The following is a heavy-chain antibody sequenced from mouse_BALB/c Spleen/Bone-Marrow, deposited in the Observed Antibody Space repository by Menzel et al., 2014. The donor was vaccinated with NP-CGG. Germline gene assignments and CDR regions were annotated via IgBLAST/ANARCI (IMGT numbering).Heavy chain of an antibody. J-gene: IGHJ2*01. D-gene: IGHD2-4*01. Sequence: EVKLMESGPELVKPGASVKISCKASGYTFTDYNMHWVKQSHGKSLEWIGYIYPYNGGTGYNQKFKTKATLTVDNSSSTAYMELRSLTSEDSAVYYYARKDYDSFFDYWGQGTTLTVSS. CDR3: ARKDYDSFFDY. V-gene: IGHV1S29*02. CDR1: GYTFTDYN. CDR2: IYPYNGGT.